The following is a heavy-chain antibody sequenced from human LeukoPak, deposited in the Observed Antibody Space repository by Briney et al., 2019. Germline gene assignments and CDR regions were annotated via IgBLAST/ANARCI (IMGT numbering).Heavy chain of an antibody. Sequence: PGGSLRLSCEASGFTFSTYNMNWVRQAPGKRLEWVSSITSSSSYVFYADSVKGRFTISRDNAKNSLNLQMNSLRAEDTAVYYCASHPPSYYYDSSGYYLDYWGQGTLVTVSS. CDR2: ITSSSSYV. V-gene: IGHV3-21*01. CDR1: GFTFSTYN. J-gene: IGHJ4*02. D-gene: IGHD3-22*01. CDR3: ASHPPSYYYDSSGYYLDY.